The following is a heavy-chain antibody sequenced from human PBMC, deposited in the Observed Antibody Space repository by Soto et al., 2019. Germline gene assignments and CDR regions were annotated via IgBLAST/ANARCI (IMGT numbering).Heavy chain of an antibody. CDR2: IYYSGST. J-gene: IGHJ6*03. Sequence: TSETLSLTCTVSGGSISSYYWSWIRQPPGKGLEWIGYIYYSGSTNYNPSLKSRVTISVDTSKNQFSLKLSSVTAADTAVYYCARDSYYDFWSGYYNYYMDVWGKGTTVTVSS. CDR1: GGSISSYY. CDR3: ARDSYYDFWSGYYNYYMDV. D-gene: IGHD3-3*01. V-gene: IGHV4-59*01.